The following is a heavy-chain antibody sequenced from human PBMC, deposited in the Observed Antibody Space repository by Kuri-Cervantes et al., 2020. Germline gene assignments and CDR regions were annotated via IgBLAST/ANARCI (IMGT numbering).Heavy chain of an antibody. CDR3: ARGNGDITGTTRGMDV. CDR1: GDSVSSNSAA. CDR2: TYYRSKWYN. J-gene: IGHJ6*02. D-gene: IGHD1-7*01. Sequence: SQTLSLTCAISGDSVSSNSAAWNWIRQSPSRGLEWLGRTYYRSKWYNDYAVSVKSRITINPDTSKNQFSLQLNSVTPEDTAVYYCARGNGDITGTTRGMDVWGQGTTVTVSS. V-gene: IGHV6-1*01.